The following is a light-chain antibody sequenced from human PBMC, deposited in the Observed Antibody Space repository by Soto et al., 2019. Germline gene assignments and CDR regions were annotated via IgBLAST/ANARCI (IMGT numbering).Light chain of an antibody. Sequence: QSVLTQPASVSGSPGQSITISCTGTSSDVGGYNYVSWYQQHPGKAPKLMILDVSSRPSGVSNRFSGSKSGNTASLTISGRQAEDEAHYFCSSYTSSSTYWVFGGGTKLTVL. CDR3: SSYTSSSTYWV. CDR2: DVS. V-gene: IGLV2-14*01. J-gene: IGLJ3*02. CDR1: SSDVGGYNY.